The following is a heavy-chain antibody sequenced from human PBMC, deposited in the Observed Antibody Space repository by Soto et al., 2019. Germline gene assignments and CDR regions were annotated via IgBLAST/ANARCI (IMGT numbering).Heavy chain of an antibody. D-gene: IGHD2-8*02. CDR2: ILVGGST. Sequence: EVQMLESGGGLVQPGGSLRLSCAASGFTCSSYDMSWVRQAPGKGLEWVSTILVGGSTHYPDSVKGRFTISRDNSKNTVFLQMNSLTAGGTAVYYCAKATATGGGAFDICGQGTMVTVSS. CDR1: GFTCSSYD. J-gene: IGHJ3*02. V-gene: IGHV3-23*01. CDR3: AKATATGGGAFDI.